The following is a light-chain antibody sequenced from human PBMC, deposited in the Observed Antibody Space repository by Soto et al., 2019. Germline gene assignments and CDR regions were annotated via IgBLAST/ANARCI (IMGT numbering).Light chain of an antibody. CDR1: QSVSHNY. V-gene: IGKV3-20*01. Sequence: EIVLTQSPGTLSLSPGERDTLSCRASQSVSHNYLAWYHQKPGQAPRLLIYGASNRATGIPDRFSGSGSATEFSLTISGVKPEYFAVYDCQQYGSSGRVGEATKAVIK. CDR3: QQYGSSGR. J-gene: IGKJ4*01. CDR2: GAS.